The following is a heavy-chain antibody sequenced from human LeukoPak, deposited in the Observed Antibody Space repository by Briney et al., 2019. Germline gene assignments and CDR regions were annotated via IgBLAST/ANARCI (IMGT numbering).Heavy chain of an antibody. V-gene: IGHV3-7*03. CDR1: GFTFSSYW. J-gene: IGHJ4*02. CDR2: INQDGTEK. Sequence: GGSLRLSCAASGFTFSSYWMSWVRQAPGEGLEWVAKINQDGTEKAYVDSVRGRFTISRDNAKNSLFLQMNSLRAEDTAVYYCARGGPYYYDSSGYFDYWGQGTLVTVSS. CDR3: ARGGPYYYDSSGYFDY. D-gene: IGHD3-22*01.